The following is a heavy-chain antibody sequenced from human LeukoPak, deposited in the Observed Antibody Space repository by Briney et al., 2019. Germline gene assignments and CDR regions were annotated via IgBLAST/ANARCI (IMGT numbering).Heavy chain of an antibody. CDR3: ARDIVRRVRSPDY. D-gene: IGHD3-10*01. Sequence: ASVKVSCKASGYTFTGYYMHWVRQAPGQGGEWMGWINPNSGGTNYAQKFQGRVTMTRDTSINTAYMELSRLRSDDTAVYYCARDIVRRVRSPDYWGQGTLVTVSS. CDR1: GYTFTGYY. CDR2: INPNSGGT. J-gene: IGHJ4*02. V-gene: IGHV1-2*02.